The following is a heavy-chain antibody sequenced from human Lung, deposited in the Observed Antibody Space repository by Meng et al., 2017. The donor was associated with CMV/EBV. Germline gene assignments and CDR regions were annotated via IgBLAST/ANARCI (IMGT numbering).Heavy chain of an antibody. J-gene: IGHJ6*02. Sequence: LXXAVYGGSFSGYDWSWIRQPPGKGLEWIGEINHSGSTNYNPSLKSRVTISVDTSKNQFSLKLSSVTAADTAVYYCARSYSYGWGPYYYYGMDVWGQGXTVTVSS. CDR1: GGSFSGYD. D-gene: IGHD5-18*01. CDR3: ARSYSYGWGPYYYYGMDV. CDR2: INHSGST. V-gene: IGHV4-34*01.